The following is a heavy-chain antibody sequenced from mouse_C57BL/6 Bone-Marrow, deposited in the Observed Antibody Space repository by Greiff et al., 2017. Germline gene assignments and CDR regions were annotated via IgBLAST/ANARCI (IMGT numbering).Heavy chain of an antibody. CDR2: ISDGGSYT. CDR3: ARALITTVSYFDY. D-gene: IGHD1-1*01. J-gene: IGHJ2*01. CDR1: GFTFSSYA. Sequence: EVQLVESGGGLVKPGGSLKLSCAASGFTFSSYAMSWVRQTPEKRLEWVATISDGGSYTYYPDNVKGRFTISRDNAKNNLYLQMSHLKSEDTAIYYCARALITTVSYFDYWGQGTTLTVSS. V-gene: IGHV5-4*01.